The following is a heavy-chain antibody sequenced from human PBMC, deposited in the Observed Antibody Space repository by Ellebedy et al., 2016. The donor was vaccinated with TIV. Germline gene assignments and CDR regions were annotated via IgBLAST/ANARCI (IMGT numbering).Heavy chain of an antibody. CDR3: AKGLLDFWSGYVDH. D-gene: IGHD3-3*01. CDR1: GFDFGRYG. Sequence: GGSLRLSXAASGFDFGRYGMHWVRQAPGRGLEWVAVISSDGSNTYYADSVKGRFTISRDNTRNTLELHSSGLRDDDTALYYCAKGLLDFWSGYVDHWGRGTLVTVSS. V-gene: IGHV3-30*18. CDR2: ISSDGSNT. J-gene: IGHJ4*02.